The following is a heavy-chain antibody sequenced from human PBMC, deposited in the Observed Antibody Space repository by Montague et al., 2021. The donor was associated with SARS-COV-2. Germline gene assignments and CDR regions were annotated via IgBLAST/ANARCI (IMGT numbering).Heavy chain of an antibody. V-gene: IGHV1-24*01. Sequence: SVKVSFKVSGSSLSQTTIHWVRQTPGKGLEWMGSLDGQYGDTVYRQMLQGRVAMTADSSTETAYMELADLISDDTAVYYCTTHSISGVVIYAFAFWGQGKMVTVSS. D-gene: IGHD3-3*01. CDR2: LDGQYGDT. CDR1: GSSLSQTT. J-gene: IGHJ3*01. CDR3: TTHSISGVVIYAFAF.